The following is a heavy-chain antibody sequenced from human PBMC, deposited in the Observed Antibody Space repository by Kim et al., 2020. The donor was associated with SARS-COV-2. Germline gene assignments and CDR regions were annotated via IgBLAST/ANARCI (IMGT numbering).Heavy chain of an antibody. V-gene: IGHV4-34*01. D-gene: IGHD3-22*01. CDR3: ARDSDSSAYYYYYYGMDV. CDR2: INHSGST. Sequence: SETLSLTCAVYGGSFSGYYWSWIRQPPGKGLEWIGEINHSGSTNYNPSLKSRVTISVDTSKNQFSLKLSSVTAADTAVYYCARDSDSSAYYYYYYGMDV. CDR1: GGSFSGYY. J-gene: IGHJ6*01.